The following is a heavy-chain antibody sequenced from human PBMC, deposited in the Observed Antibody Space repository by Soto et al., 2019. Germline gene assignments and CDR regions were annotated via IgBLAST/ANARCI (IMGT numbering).Heavy chain of an antibody. J-gene: IGHJ4*02. D-gene: IGHD1-7*01. V-gene: IGHV3-53*03. Sequence: PGGSLRLSCVATGFSVSSNYMSWVRQAPGKGLEWVSVIYSGGNRYYADSVEGRFSISRDNSKNTLFLRMNGLRAEDTAMYYCGRGSSDSSGTLRLDYWGQGTLVTVSS. CDR2: IYSGGNR. CDR1: GFSVSSNY. CDR3: GRGSSDSSGTLRLDY.